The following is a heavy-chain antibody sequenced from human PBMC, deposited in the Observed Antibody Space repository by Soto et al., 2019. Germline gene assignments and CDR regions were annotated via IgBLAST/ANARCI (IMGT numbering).Heavy chain of an antibody. CDR1: GFTISPYN. Sequence: GGSLRLSCAASGFTISPYNMIWVRQAPGKGLQWVSYISSSSNTLYYGDSVRGRFTISRDNAKNSLYLQMNSLRDEDTAVYYCARRPDATIKDISYYYALDVWGQGTTVTVSS. CDR2: ISSSSNTL. J-gene: IGHJ6*02. D-gene: IGHD2-2*01. V-gene: IGHV3-48*02. CDR3: ARRPDATIKDISYYYALDV.